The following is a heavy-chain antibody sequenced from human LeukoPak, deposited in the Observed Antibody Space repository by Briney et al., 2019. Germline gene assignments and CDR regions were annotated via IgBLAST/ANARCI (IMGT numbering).Heavy chain of an antibody. D-gene: IGHD6-13*01. CDR3: ARERIEAAGYNWFDP. CDR2: ITSSGSTI. J-gene: IGHJ5*02. CDR1: GFTFSSYE. Sequence: GGSLRLSCAASGFTFSSYEMNWVRQAPGKGLEWVSYITSSGSTIYYADSVKGRFTISRDNAKNSLYLQMNSLRAEDTAVYYCARERIEAAGYNWFDPWGQGTLVTVSS. V-gene: IGHV3-48*03.